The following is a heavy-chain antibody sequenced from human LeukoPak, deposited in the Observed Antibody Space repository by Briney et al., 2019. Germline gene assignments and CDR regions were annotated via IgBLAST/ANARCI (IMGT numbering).Heavy chain of an antibody. V-gene: IGHV1-18*01. CDR1: GYTFTSFG. J-gene: IGHJ4*02. CDR2: ISAYNGNT. D-gene: IGHD3-10*01. CDR3: ARDSLLYVDY. Sequence: ASVKVSCKASGYTFTSFGISWVRQAPGQGLEWMGWISAYNGNTHYAQKLQGRVTMTTDTSTSTAYMELRRLRSDDTAVYYCARDSLLYVDYWGQGTLVTFSS.